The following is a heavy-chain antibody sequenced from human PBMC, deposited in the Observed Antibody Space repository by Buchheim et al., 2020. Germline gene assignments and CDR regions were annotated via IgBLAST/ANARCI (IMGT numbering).Heavy chain of an antibody. D-gene: IGHD2-2*01. CDR2: INSSSSTI. V-gene: IGHV3-48*01. CDR1: GFTFSSYS. Sequence: EVQLVESGGGLVQPGGSLRLSCAASGFTFSSYSMNWVRQAPGTGLEWVSYINSSSSTIYYADSVNSRFTISTANTKNSLYLQMNSLRAEDTAVYYCARDTIGNYWGQGTL. CDR3: ARDTIGNY. J-gene: IGHJ4*02.